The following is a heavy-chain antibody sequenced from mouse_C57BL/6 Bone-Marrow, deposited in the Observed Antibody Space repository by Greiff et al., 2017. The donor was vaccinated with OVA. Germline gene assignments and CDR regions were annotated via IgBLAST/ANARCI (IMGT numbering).Heavy chain of an antibody. Sequence: QVQLQQSGPELVKPGASVKISCKASGYTFTDYYINWVKQRPGQGLEWIGWIHPGSGNTKYNEKFKGKATLTVDTSSSTAYMQLSSLTSEDSAVYFCARDRIWYWYFDVWGTGTTVTVSS. J-gene: IGHJ1*03. D-gene: IGHD1-1*02. CDR1: GYTFTDYY. V-gene: IGHV1-84*01. CDR2: IHPGSGNT. CDR3: ARDRIWYWYFDV.